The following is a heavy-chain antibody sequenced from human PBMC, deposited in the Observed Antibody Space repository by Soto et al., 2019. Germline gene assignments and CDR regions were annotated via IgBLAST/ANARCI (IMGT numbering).Heavy chain of an antibody. CDR3: AKDSGVVVAATLGY. CDR2: ISGSGGST. CDR1: GFTFSSYA. V-gene: IGHV3-23*01. Sequence: TGGSLRLSCAASGFTFSSYAMSWVRQAPGKGLEWVSAISGSGGSTYYADSVKGRFTISRDNSKNTLYLQMNSLRAEDTAVYYCAKDSGVVVAATLGYWGQGTLVTVSS. J-gene: IGHJ4*02. D-gene: IGHD2-15*01.